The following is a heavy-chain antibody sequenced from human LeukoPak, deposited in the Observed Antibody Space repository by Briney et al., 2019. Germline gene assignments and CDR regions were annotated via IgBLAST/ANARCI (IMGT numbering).Heavy chain of an antibody. Sequence: AASVKVSCKASGYTFTSYAMHWVRQAPGQRLEWMGWINAGNGNTKYSQKFQGRVTITRDTSASTAYMELSSLRSEDTAVYYCAREEGDYCSSTSCYSWFDPWGQGTLVTVSS. V-gene: IGHV1-3*01. CDR2: INAGNGNT. D-gene: IGHD2-2*02. J-gene: IGHJ5*02. CDR1: GYTFTSYA. CDR3: AREEGDYCSSTSCYSWFDP.